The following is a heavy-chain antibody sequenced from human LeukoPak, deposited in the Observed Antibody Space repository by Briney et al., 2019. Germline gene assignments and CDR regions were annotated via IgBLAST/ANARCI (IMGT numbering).Heavy chain of an antibody. CDR3: AGRQNYYGSGSYNY. V-gene: IGHV1-8*01. J-gene: IGHJ4*02. CDR1: GYTFTSYD. Sequence: ASVKVSCKASGYTFTSYDINWVRQATGHGLEWMGWMNPNSGNTGYAQKFQGRVTMTRNTSISTAYMELSSLRSEDTAVYYCAGRQNYYGSGSYNYWGQGTLVTVSS. D-gene: IGHD3-10*01. CDR2: MNPNSGNT.